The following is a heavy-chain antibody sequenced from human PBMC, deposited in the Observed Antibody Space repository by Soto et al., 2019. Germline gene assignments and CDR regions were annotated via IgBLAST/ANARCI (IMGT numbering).Heavy chain of an antibody. Sequence: QVQLQQWGAGLLKPSETLSLTCAVYGGSFSGYYWSWIRQPPGKGLEWIGEINHSGSTNYNPSLKSRVTXXVXTXXNQFSLKLSSVTAADTAVYYCARGYSSGWYNWFDPWGQGTLVTVSS. CDR3: ARGYSSGWYNWFDP. CDR1: GGSFSGYY. J-gene: IGHJ5*02. CDR2: INHSGST. D-gene: IGHD6-19*01. V-gene: IGHV4-34*01.